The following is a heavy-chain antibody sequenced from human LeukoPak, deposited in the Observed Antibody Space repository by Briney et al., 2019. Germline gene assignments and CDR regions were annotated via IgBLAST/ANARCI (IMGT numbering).Heavy chain of an antibody. V-gene: IGHV3-30-3*01. Sequence: GRSLRLSCAASGFTFSSYAMHWVRQAPGKGLEWVAVISYDGSNKYYADSVKGRFTISRDNSKNTLYLQMNSLRAEDTAVYYCARTRSSGWGKPWYFDLWGRGTLVTVSS. J-gene: IGHJ2*01. CDR2: ISYDGSNK. CDR3: ARTRSSGWGKPWYFDL. CDR1: GFTFSSYA. D-gene: IGHD6-19*01.